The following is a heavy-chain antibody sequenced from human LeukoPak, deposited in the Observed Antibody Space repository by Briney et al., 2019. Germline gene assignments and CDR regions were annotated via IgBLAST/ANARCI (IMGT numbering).Heavy chain of an antibody. CDR1: GFTFDDYA. V-gene: IGHV3-9*01. CDR3: AKGSTYYYDSSGYLAS. J-gene: IGHJ4*02. CDR2: ISWNSGSI. Sequence: GGSLRLSCAASGFTFDDYAMHWVRQAPGKGLEWVSGISWNSGSIGYADSVKGRFIISRDNAKNSLYLQMNSLRAEDTALYYCAKGSTYYYDSSGYLASWGQGTLVTVSS. D-gene: IGHD3-22*01.